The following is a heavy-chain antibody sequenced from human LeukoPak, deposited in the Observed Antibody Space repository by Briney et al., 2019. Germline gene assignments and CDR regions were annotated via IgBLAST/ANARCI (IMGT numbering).Heavy chain of an antibody. CDR2: IYSSGST. D-gene: IGHD6-13*01. J-gene: IGHJ5*02. Sequence: SETLSLTCTVSGGSISGYIWPWFRHPQGRGLKGIGCIYSSGSTSYKPSLKSRITISVDTSKNQFSLNLSSVTAADTAVYYCVRGKAAAGAIWFDPWGQGTLVTVSS. CDR1: GGSISGYI. V-gene: IGHV4-59*01. CDR3: VRGKAAAGAIWFDP.